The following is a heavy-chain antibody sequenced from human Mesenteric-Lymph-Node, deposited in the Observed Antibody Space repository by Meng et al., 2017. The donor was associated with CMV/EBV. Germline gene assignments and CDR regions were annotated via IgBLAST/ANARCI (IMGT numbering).Heavy chain of an antibody. J-gene: IGHJ5*02. CDR1: GFTFRSYW. Sequence: GESLKISCVASGFTFRSYWMTWVRQGPETGLERVVNINKDGSDKWYVDSVKGRFTISRDNAKNSVFLQMNTLRAEDTAVYYCVRDIGNQQFDLWGQGTLVTVSS. CDR3: VRDIGNQQFDL. CDR2: INKDGSDK. D-gene: IGHD1-14*01. V-gene: IGHV3-7*01.